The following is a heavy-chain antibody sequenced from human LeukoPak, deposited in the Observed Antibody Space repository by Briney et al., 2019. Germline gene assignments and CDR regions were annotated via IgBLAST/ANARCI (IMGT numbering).Heavy chain of an antibody. Sequence: SETLSLTCTVSGGSISSGDYYWSWIRQPPGKGLEWIGYIYYSGSTYYNPSLKSRVTISVDTSKNQFSLKLSSVTAADTAVYYCARVGYYDSSADYWGQGTLVTVSS. D-gene: IGHD3-22*01. J-gene: IGHJ4*02. CDR1: GGSISSGDYY. CDR3: ARVGYYDSSADY. V-gene: IGHV4-30-4*01. CDR2: IYYSGST.